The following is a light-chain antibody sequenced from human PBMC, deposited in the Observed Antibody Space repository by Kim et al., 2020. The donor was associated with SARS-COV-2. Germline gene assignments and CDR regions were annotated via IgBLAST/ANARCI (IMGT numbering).Light chain of an antibody. CDR2: LNSDGSH. Sequence: ASGKLTGTRGGGHSSYAIAWHQQQPEKGPRYLMKLNSDGSHSKGDGIPDRFSGSSAGAERYLTISSLQSEDEADYYCQTWGTGTWVFGGGTQLTVL. CDR1: GGHSSYA. J-gene: IGLJ3*02. V-gene: IGLV4-69*01. CDR3: QTWGTGTWV.